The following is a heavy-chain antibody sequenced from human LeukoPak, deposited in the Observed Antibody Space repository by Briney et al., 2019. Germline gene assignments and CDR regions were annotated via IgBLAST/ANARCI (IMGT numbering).Heavy chain of an antibody. J-gene: IGHJ4*02. CDR3: ARYRWLQLGPFDY. CDR2: IYYSGST. Sequence: SETLSLTCTVSGGSISSGGYYWSWIRQHPGKGLEWIGYIYYSGSTYYNPSLKSRVTISVDTSKNQFSLKLSSVTAADTAVYYCARYRWLQLGPFDYWGQGTLVTVSS. CDR1: GGSISSGGYY. D-gene: IGHD5-24*01. V-gene: IGHV4-31*03.